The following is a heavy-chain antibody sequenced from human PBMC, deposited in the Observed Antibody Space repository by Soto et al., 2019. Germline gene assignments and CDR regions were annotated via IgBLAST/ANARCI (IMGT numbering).Heavy chain of an antibody. J-gene: IGHJ6*02. CDR1: GFTFSSYA. CDR2: ISGSGGST. D-gene: IGHD6-13*01. Sequence: EVQLLESGGGLVQPGGSLRLSCAASGFTFSSYAMSWVRQAPGKGLEWVSAISGSGGSTYYADSVKGRFTISRDNPNNTLYLHMNSRRAEDTAVYYCAKDLVAAAVVYYYGMDVWGQGTTVGVSS. CDR3: AKDLVAAAVVYYYGMDV. V-gene: IGHV3-23*01.